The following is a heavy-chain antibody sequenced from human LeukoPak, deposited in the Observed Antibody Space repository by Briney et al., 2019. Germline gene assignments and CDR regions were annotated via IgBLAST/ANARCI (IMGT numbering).Heavy chain of an antibody. CDR1: GYTFTGYY. CDR3: ARSEYSSSSWYYYYYGMDV. D-gene: IGHD6-6*01. CDR2: INPNSGGT. J-gene: IGHJ6*02. Sequence: VASVKVSCKASGYTFTGYYMHWVRQAPGQGLEWMGWINPNSGGTNYAQKFQGWVTMTRDTSISTAYMELSRLRSDDTAVYYCARSEYSSSSWYYYYYGMDVWGQGTTVTVSS. V-gene: IGHV1-2*04.